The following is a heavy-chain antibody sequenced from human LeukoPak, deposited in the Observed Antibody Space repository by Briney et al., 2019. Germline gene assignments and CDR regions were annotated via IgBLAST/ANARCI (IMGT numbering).Heavy chain of an antibody. J-gene: IGHJ4*02. CDR1: GFTVSSNH. CDR3: ASDSSSHYFFDS. CDR2: FYIGGTT. V-gene: IGHV3-53*01. D-gene: IGHD2-2*01. Sequence: GGSLRLSCVASGFTVSSNHMNWVRQAPGKGLEWVAIFYIGGTTKYADSVQGRCTISRDNSINTLYLQMNSLGAQDTAVYYCASDSSSHYFFDSWGQGTLVTVSS.